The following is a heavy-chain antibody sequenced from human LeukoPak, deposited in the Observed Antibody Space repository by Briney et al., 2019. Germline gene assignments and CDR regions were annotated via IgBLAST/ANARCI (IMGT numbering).Heavy chain of an antibody. V-gene: IGHV3-74*01. Sequence: GGSLRLSCAASGFTFSKYWMLWVRQAPGKGLESVSRINTDGTVTTYADSVQGRFTISRDNAKNTLYLQMNSLRAEDTAVYYCAVSDYFDYWGQGTLVTVSS. J-gene: IGHJ4*02. CDR2: INTDGTVT. CDR1: GFTFSKYW. CDR3: AVSDYFDY.